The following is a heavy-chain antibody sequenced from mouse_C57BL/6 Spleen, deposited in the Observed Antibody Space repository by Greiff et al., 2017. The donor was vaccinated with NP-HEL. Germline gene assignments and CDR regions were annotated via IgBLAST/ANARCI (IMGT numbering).Heavy chain of an antibody. J-gene: IGHJ4*01. CDR1: GFTFSSYT. CDR3: ARQESYAMDY. CDR2: ISGGGGNT. Sequence: EVKLMESGGGLVKPGGSLKLSCAASGFTFSSYTMSWVRQTPEKRLEWVATISGGGGNTYYPDSVKGRFTISRDNAKNTLYLQMSSLRSEDTAVYYCARQESYAMDYWGQGTSVTVSS. V-gene: IGHV5-9*04.